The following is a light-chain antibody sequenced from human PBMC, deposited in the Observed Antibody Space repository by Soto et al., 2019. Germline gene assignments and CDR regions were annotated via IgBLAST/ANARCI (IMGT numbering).Light chain of an antibody. V-gene: IGKV1-6*01. J-gene: IGKJ1*01. CDR1: QSISSY. CDR2: AAS. CDR3: LQDYSYPWT. Sequence: IQMTQSPSSLSASVGDRVTITCRASQSISSYLNWYQHKPGKAPKLLIYAASSLQSGVPSRFSGSASGTDFTLTISSLQPEDFATYYCLQDYSYPWTFGQGTKV.